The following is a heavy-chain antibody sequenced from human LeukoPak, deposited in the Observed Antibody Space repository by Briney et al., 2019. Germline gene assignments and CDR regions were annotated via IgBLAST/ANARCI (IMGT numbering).Heavy chain of an antibody. V-gene: IGHV1-69*06. D-gene: IGHD6-19*01. J-gene: IGHJ4*02. CDR1: GGTFSSYA. CDR2: IIPVLDTP. CDR3: AREDSSGWYVSEGYFDY. Sequence: GSSVKVSCKASGGTFSSYAINWVRQAPGQGPEWMGGIIPVLDTPNYAQKFQGRVTITADKSTSTAYMELSSLRSEDTAVYYCAREDSSGWYVSEGYFDYWGQGTLVTVSS.